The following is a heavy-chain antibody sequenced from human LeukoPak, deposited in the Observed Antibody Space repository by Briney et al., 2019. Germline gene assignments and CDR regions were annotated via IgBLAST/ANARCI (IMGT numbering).Heavy chain of an antibody. Sequence: SETLSLTCAVSGGSISSSNWWSWVRQPPGKGLEWIGEIYHSGSTNYNPSLKSRVTISVDKSKNQFSLKLSSVTAADTAVYYCARITGRITYYYDSSGYSGAFDIWGQGTMVTVSS. J-gene: IGHJ3*02. CDR3: ARITGRITYYYDSSGYSGAFDI. D-gene: IGHD3-22*01. V-gene: IGHV4-4*02. CDR1: GGSISSSNW. CDR2: IYHSGST.